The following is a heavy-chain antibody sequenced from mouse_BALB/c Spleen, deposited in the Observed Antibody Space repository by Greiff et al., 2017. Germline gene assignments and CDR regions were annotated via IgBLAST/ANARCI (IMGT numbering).Heavy chain of an antibody. D-gene: IGHD2-2*01. Sequence: EVKLQESGPELVKPGASVKMSCKASGYTFTSYVMHWVKQKPGQGLEWIGYINPYNDGTKYNEKFKGKATLTSDKSSSTAYMELSSLTSEDSAVYYCARGRGVYGYGNYFDYWGQGTTLTVSS. V-gene: IGHV1-14*01. J-gene: IGHJ2*01. CDR2: INPYNDGT. CDR1: GYTFTSYV. CDR3: ARGRGVYGYGNYFDY.